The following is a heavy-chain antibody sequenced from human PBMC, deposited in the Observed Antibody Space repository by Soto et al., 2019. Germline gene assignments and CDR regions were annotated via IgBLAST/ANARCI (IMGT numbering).Heavy chain of an antibody. Sequence: GASVKVSCKASGYSFTRYAMHWVRQAPGQRLEWMGWINAGNGNTKNSQKFQGRVTITRDTSASTAYMELSSLKSEDTAVYYCARVRDSDSSGYHTLDIWGQGTLVTVSS. V-gene: IGHV1-3*01. CDR3: ARVRDSDSSGYHTLDI. CDR2: INAGNGNT. J-gene: IGHJ3*02. CDR1: GYSFTRYA. D-gene: IGHD3-22*01.